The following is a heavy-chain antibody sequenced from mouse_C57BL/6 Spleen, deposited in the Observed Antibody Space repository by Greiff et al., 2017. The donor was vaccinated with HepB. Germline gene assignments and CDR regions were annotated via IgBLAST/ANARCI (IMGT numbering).Heavy chain of an antibody. CDR1: GYTFTSYW. CDR2: IYPGSGST. V-gene: IGHV1-55*01. D-gene: IGHD2-4*01. Sequence: QVHVKQPGAELVKPGASVKMSCKASGYTFTSYWITWVKQRPGQGLEWIGDIYPGSGSTNYNEKFKSKATLTVDTSSSTAYMQLSSLTSEDSAVYYCASYDYPWFAYWGQGTLVTVSA. J-gene: IGHJ3*01. CDR3: ASYDYPWFAY.